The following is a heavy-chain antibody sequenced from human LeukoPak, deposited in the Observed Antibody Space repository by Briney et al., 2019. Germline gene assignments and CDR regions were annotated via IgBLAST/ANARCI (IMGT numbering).Heavy chain of an antibody. V-gene: IGHV4-38-2*02. CDR2: IYHRGNT. J-gene: IGHJ4*02. Sequence: SETLSLTCTVSPYSISSNYYWGWIRQPPGKGLEWIGTIYHRGNTYYNPSLKSRVTMSVDTSKNQFSLKLNSVTAADTAVYYCARDPSLTGDFDYWGQGTLVTVSS. CDR3: ARDPSLTGDFDY. CDR1: PYSISSNYY. D-gene: IGHD7-27*01.